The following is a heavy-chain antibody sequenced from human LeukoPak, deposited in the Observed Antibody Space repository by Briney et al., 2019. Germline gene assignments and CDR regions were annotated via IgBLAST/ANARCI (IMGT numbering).Heavy chain of an antibody. J-gene: IGHJ6*02. CDR1: GFTFSSYA. CDR3: ARDGAHYYGSGSYYPYYYGMDV. Sequence: GRSLRLSCAASGFTFSSYAMHWVRQAPGKGLEWVAVISYDGSNKYYADSVKGRFTISRDNSKNTLYLQMNSLRAEDTAVYYCARDGAHYYGSGSYYPYYYGMDVWGQGTTVTASS. V-gene: IGHV3-30-3*01. CDR2: ISYDGSNK. D-gene: IGHD3-10*01.